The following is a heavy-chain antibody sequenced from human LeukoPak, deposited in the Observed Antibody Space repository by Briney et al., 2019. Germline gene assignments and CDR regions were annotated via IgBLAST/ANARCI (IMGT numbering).Heavy chain of an antibody. CDR1: GFTFSDAW. J-gene: IGHJ4*02. D-gene: IGHD2-21*02. Sequence: GGSLRLSCAASGFTFSDAWMSWVRQAPGKGLEWVAVISYDGSNKYYADSVKGRFTISRDNSKNTVFMEMNSLKPEDTALYYCARSEHIVVVTSTPASYWGQGTLVTVSS. CDR3: ARSEHIVVVTSTPASY. V-gene: IGHV3-30-3*01. CDR2: ISYDGSNK.